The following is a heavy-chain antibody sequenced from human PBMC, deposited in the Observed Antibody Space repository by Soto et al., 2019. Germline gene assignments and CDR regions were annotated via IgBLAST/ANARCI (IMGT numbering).Heavy chain of an antibody. Sequence: QVQLQESGPGLVKPSETLSLTCTVSGGSISSYYWSWIRQPPGKGLEWIGYIYYSGSTNYNPSLKSRVTISVDTSKNHFSLRLNSVTAADTAVYDCARGSNSYYPDYWGQGTLVTVSS. CDR3: ARGSNSYYPDY. V-gene: IGHV4-59*08. D-gene: IGHD3-22*01. CDR2: IYYSGST. CDR1: GGSISSYY. J-gene: IGHJ4*02.